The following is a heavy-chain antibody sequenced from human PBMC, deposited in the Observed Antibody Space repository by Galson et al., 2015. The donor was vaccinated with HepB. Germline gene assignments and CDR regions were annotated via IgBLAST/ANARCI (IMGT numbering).Heavy chain of an antibody. D-gene: IGHD6-19*01. Sequence: SLRLSCAASGFSFSGYGMHWVRQAPGKGLEWVALIWYDGSNKYYTDSVKGRFTISRDNSRNTLTLQMNSLRVEDTAVYYCASLALISGYSSGRGFVNDAFDMWGQGTLVTVSS. CDR1: GFSFSGYG. CDR2: IWYDGSNK. V-gene: IGHV3-33*01. CDR3: ASLALISGYSSGRGFVNDAFDM. J-gene: IGHJ3*02.